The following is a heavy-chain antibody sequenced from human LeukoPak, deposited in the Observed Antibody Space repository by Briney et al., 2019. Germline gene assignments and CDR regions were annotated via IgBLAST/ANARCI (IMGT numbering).Heavy chain of an antibody. J-gene: IGHJ4*02. CDR1: GFTFSNYA. CDR3: AKGAKYCGGDCYSD. V-gene: IGHV3-23*01. CDR2: ISGSGGST. D-gene: IGHD2-21*02. Sequence: PGGSLRLSCAASGFTFSNYAMTWVRQAPGKGLEWVSTISGSGGSTYYAVSVKGRFTISRDNSKNTLYLQMNSLRAEDTAVYYCAKGAKYCGGDCYSDWGQGTLVTVSS.